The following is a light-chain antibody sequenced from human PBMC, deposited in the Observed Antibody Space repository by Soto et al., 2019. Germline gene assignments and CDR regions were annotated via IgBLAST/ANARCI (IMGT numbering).Light chain of an antibody. Sequence: DLQMTQSPSSLSASVGDRVSITCRASQSISNYLNWYQQKPGKAPKVVIYGASSLQSGVPSRFSGSGSGPDFTLTITSLQPEDFATYYCQQSYSTPFTFGPGTKVDIK. CDR3: QQSYSTPFT. CDR2: GAS. CDR1: QSISNY. V-gene: IGKV1-39*01. J-gene: IGKJ3*01.